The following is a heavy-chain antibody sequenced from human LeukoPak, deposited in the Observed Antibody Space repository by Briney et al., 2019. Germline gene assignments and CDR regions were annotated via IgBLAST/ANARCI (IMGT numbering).Heavy chain of an antibody. CDR1: GGSIRSGGYY. V-gene: IGHV4-31*03. CDR2: IYYSGST. J-gene: IGHJ4*02. CDR3: AREPRIAAARGMDY. Sequence: PSETLSLTCTVSGGSIRSGGYYWSWIRQHPGKGLEWIGYIYYSGSTYYNPSLKSRVTISVDTSKNQFSLKLSSVTAADTAVYYCAREPRIAAARGMDYWGQGTLVTVSS. D-gene: IGHD6-13*01.